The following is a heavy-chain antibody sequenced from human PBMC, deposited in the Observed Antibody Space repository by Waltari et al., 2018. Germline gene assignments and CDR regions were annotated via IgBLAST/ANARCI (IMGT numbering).Heavy chain of an antibody. Sequence: QVQLVQSGAEVKKPGSSVKVSCKASGGTFSSYTISWVRKAPGQGLEWMGRSIPILGIANYEQKFQGRVTITADKSTSTAYMELSSLRSEDTAVYYCARHCGGDCSFDYWGQGTLVTVSS. D-gene: IGHD2-21*02. CDR2: SIPILGIA. J-gene: IGHJ4*02. CDR3: ARHCGGDCSFDY. V-gene: IGHV1-69*02. CDR1: GGTFSSYT.